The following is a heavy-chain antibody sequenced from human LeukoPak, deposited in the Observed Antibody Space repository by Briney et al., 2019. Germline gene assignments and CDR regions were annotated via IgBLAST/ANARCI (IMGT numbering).Heavy chain of an antibody. V-gene: IGHV3-48*04. CDR1: GFTVSSNY. Sequence: GGSLRLSCAASGFTVSSNYMSWVRQAPGKGLEWVSYISSSSSTIYYADSVKGRFTISRDNTKNSLYLQMNSLRAEDTAVYYCARDDQLGGLFGDYWGQGTLVTVSS. D-gene: IGHD2-2*01. CDR3: ARDDQLGGLFGDY. J-gene: IGHJ4*02. CDR2: ISSSSSTI.